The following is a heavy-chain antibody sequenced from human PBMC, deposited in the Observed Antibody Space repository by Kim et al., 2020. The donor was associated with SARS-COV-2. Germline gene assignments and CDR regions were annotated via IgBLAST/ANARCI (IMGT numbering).Heavy chain of an antibody. V-gene: IGHV4-34*01. J-gene: IGHJ4*02. Sequence: YNPSRKSRVTISVDTSKNQFSLKLSSVTAADTAVYYCARGSNYYDSTDDYWGQGTLVTVSS. D-gene: IGHD3-22*01. CDR3: ARGSNYYDSTDDY.